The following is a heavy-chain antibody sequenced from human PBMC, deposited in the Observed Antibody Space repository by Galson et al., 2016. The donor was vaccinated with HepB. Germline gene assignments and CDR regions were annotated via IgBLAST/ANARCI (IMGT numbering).Heavy chain of an antibody. CDR2: TYYRSKWYN. J-gene: IGHJ6*02. D-gene: IGHD1/OR15-1a*01. Sequence: CAISGDSVSSHSAAWNWIRQSPSRGLEWLGRTYYRSKWYNDYAVSVKSRIIVNPDTSKNQFSLQLNSVTPEDTAVYYWVEQRKGAPYGMDVWGQGTTVTVAS. CDR3: VEQRKGAPYGMDV. V-gene: IGHV6-1*01. CDR1: GDSVSSHSAA.